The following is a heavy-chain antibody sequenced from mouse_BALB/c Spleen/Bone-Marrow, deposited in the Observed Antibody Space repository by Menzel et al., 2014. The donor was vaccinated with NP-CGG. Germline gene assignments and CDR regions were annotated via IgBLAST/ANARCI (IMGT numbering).Heavy chain of an antibody. Sequence: VQLQQSGAELVKPGASVKLSCTASGFNIKDTYMHWVKQRPEQGLEWIGRIDPANGNTKYDPKFQGKATITADTYSNTAYLQLSSLTSEDTAVYYCARIHYYGRAWFAYWGQGTLVTVSA. CDR3: ARIHYYGRAWFAY. V-gene: IGHV14-3*02. CDR1: GFNIKDTY. CDR2: IDPANGNT. J-gene: IGHJ3*01. D-gene: IGHD1-2*01.